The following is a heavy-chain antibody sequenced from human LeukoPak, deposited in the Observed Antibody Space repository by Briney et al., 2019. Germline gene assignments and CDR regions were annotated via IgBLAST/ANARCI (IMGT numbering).Heavy chain of an antibody. CDR2: IIPILGIA. J-gene: IGHJ3*02. D-gene: IGHD3-22*01. Sequence: SVKVSCKASGGTFSIYAISWVRQAPGQGREWMGRIIPILGIANYAQKFQGRVTITADKYTSTAYMELSSLRSEDTAVYYCARYYDSSGYYSGLVHFDIWGQGTMVTVSS. CDR1: GGTFSIYA. CDR3: ARYYDSSGYYSGLVHFDI. V-gene: IGHV1-69*04.